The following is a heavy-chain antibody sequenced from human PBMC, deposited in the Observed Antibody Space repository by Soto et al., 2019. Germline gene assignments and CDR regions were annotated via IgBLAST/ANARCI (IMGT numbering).Heavy chain of an antibody. J-gene: IGHJ3*02. CDR3: ARMGGYCSGGSCYSAAFDI. CDR1: GFTFSSYG. Sequence: PWGSLRLCCAASGFTFSSYGMHWVRQAPGKGLEWVAVIWYDGSNKYYADSVKGRFTISRDNSKNTLYLQMNSLRAEDTAVYYCARMGGYCSGGSCYSAAFDIWGQGTMVTVS. V-gene: IGHV3-33*01. CDR2: IWYDGSNK. D-gene: IGHD2-15*01.